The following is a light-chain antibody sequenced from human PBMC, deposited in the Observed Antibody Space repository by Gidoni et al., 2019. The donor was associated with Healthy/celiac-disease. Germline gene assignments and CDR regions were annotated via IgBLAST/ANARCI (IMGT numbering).Light chain of an antibody. Sequence: DIQLTQSPSSLSASVGDRVTITCHASQDINTYLNWYQHKPGQAPKRLIYDASTLKTGVPSRFSGSGSGTDFTFTVNTLQPEDIATYFCQQYDDLPYTFGQGTKLEIK. CDR3: QQYDDLPYT. CDR2: DAS. CDR1: QDINTY. J-gene: IGKJ2*01. V-gene: IGKV1-33*01.